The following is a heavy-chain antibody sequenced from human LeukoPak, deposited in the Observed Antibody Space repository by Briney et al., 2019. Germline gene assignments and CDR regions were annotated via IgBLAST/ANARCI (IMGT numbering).Heavy chain of an antibody. CDR1: GFTVSSNY. Sequence: GGSLRLSCAASGFTVSSNYMSWVRQAPGKGLEWVSAIYSGGSTYYADSVKGRFTISRDNSKNTLYLQMNSLRAEDTAVYYCARDRHGSYFDYWGQGTLVTVSS. CDR2: IYSGGST. CDR3: ARDRHGSYFDY. V-gene: IGHV3-53*01. D-gene: IGHD1-26*01. J-gene: IGHJ4*02.